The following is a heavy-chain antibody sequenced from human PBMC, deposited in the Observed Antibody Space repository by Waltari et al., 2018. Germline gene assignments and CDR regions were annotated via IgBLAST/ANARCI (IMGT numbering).Heavy chain of an antibody. CDR1: GGSISSSSYY. CDR3: ARWNTYYDILTGYAFDI. CDR2: IYYSGST. J-gene: IGHJ3*02. Sequence: QLQLQASGPGLVKPSETLSLTCTVSGGSISSSSYYWGWIRQPPGKGLEWIGSIYYSGSTYYNPSLKSRVTISVDTSKNQFSLKLSSVTAADTAVYYCARWNTYYDILTGYAFDIWGQGTMVTVSS. V-gene: IGHV4-39*07. D-gene: IGHD3-9*01.